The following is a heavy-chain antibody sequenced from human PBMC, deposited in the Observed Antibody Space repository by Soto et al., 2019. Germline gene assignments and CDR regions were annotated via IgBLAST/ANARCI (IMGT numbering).Heavy chain of an antibody. V-gene: IGHV1-18*01. CDR2: ISAYNGNT. Sequence: QVQLVQSGAEVKKPGASVKVSCKASGYTFTSYGISWVRPAPRQGLEWKGWISAYNGNTNYAQKLQGRVTMTTDTFTGTAYPELRSMRSDDTAVYCWARGSCFDDCCGKGALVTVAS. CDR1: GYTFTSYG. J-gene: IGHJ4*02. CDR3: ARGSCFDDC. D-gene: IGHD3-10*02.